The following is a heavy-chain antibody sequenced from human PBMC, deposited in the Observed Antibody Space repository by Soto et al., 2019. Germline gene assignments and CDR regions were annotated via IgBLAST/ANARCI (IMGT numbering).Heavy chain of an antibody. J-gene: IGHJ4*02. D-gene: IGHD6-19*01. CDR3: ARGRTLAVADQLDY. CDR1: GYTFTSYG. Sequence: GASVKVSCKASGYTFTSYGISWVRQAPGQGLEWMGWISAYNGNTNYAQKLQGGVTMTTDTSTSTAYMELRSLRSDDTAVYYCARGRTLAVADQLDYWGQGTLVTVSS. CDR2: ISAYNGNT. V-gene: IGHV1-18*01.